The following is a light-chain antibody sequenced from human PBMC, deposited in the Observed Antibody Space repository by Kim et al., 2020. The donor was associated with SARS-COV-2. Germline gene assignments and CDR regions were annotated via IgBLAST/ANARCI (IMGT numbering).Light chain of an antibody. V-gene: IGKV4-1*01. CDR1: QSVLYSSNNKNY. CDR2: WAS. Sequence: IVMTQSPDSLAVSLGERATINCKSSQSVLYSSNNKNYLAWYQQKPGQPPKLLIYWASTRESGVPDRFSGSGSGTDFTLTISSLQAEDVAVYYCQKYYSTPRTFGQGTKVDSK. J-gene: IGKJ1*01. CDR3: QKYYSTPRT.